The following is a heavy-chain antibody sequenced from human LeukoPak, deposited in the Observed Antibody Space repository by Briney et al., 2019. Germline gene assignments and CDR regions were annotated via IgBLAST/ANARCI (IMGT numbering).Heavy chain of an antibody. Sequence: ASVKVSCKASGYTFTGYYMHWVRQAPGQGLEWMGWINPNCGGTNYAQKFQGRVTMTRDTSISTAYMELSRLRSDDTAVYYCAGSLITFGGVIGYWGQGTLVTVSS. V-gene: IGHV1-2*02. CDR3: AGSLITFGGVIGY. D-gene: IGHD3-16*02. CDR2: INPNCGGT. J-gene: IGHJ4*02. CDR1: GYTFTGYY.